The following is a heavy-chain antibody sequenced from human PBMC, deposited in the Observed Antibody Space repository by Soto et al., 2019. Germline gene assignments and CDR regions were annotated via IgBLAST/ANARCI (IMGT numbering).Heavy chain of an antibody. CDR3: ARYTHWHIAVQGYMDV. Sequence: QVQLQESGPGLVKPSETLSLTCTVSGGSINNYHWSWIRQSPERGLEWIGHILYTGSTNYNPSLKSRVIMSVDTSRTQFSLHLSFVTAADTAVYYCARYTHWHIAVQGYMDVWGKGTTVTVSS. V-gene: IGHV4-59*01. CDR2: ILYTGST. J-gene: IGHJ6*03. CDR1: GGSINNYH. D-gene: IGHD6-19*01.